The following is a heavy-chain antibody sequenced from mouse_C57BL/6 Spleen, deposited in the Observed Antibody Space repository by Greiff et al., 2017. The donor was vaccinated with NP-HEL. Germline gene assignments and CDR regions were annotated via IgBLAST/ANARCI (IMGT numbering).Heavy chain of an antibody. D-gene: IGHD1-1*01. J-gene: IGHJ2*01. CDR3: ARDTTVVEGRYFDY. CDR1: GYTFTNYW. CDR2: IYPGGGYT. Sequence: QVQLQQSGAELVRPGTSVKMSCKASGYTFTNYWIGWAKQRPGHGLEWIGDIYPGGGYTNYNEKFKGKATLTADKSSSTAYMQFSSLTSEDSAIYYCARDTTVVEGRYFDYWGQGTTLTVSS. V-gene: IGHV1-63*01.